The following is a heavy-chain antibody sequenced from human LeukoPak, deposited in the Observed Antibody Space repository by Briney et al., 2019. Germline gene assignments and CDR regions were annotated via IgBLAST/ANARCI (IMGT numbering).Heavy chain of an antibody. J-gene: IGHJ6*02. CDR1: GYTFTTYY. V-gene: IGHV1-46*01. Sequence: GASVKVSCKASGYTFTTYYIHWVRQAPGQGLEWMGIINPSGGSTSYAQKFQGRVTMTRDMSTSTLYMELTSLRSDDTAIYYCARDGTEDVRRSSQFYVKYNYNGMDVWGQGTMVTVSS. D-gene: IGHD1-1*01. CDR3: ARDGTEDVRRSSQFYVKYNYNGMDV. CDR2: INPSGGST.